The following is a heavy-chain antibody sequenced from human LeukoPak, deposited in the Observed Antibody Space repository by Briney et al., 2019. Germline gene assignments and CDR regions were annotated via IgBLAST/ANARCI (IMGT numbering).Heavy chain of an antibody. Sequence: ALVKVSCKASGYTFTGYYMHWVRRAPGQGLEWMGWINPNSGGTNYAQKFQGRVTMTRDTSISTAYMELSRLRSDDTAVYYCARGSGYDLGGFDYWGQGTLVTVSS. D-gene: IGHD5-12*01. CDR1: GYTFTGYY. CDR2: INPNSGGT. CDR3: ARGSGYDLGGFDY. J-gene: IGHJ4*02. V-gene: IGHV1-2*02.